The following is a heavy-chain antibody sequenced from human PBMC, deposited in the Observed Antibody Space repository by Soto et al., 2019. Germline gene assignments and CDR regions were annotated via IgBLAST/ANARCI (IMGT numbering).Heavy chain of an antibody. CDR2: IYYRGST. CDR1: GYSMSSFY. V-gene: IGHV4-59*01. CDR3: ARAITLQYYFDY. J-gene: IGHJ4*02. D-gene: IGHD5-12*01. Sequence: SETLSLTCSVSGYSMSSFYWSWVRQPPGKELEWIGNIYYRGSTNYNPSLKSRVTMSVDTSKNQFSLKLTSVTAADTAVYYCARAITLQYYFDYWGQGTLVTVSS.